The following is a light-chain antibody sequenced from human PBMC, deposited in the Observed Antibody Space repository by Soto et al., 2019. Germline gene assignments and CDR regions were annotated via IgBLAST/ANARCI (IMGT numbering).Light chain of an antibody. CDR2: GAS. V-gene: IGKV3-20*01. J-gene: IGKJ1*01. Sequence: EVVLTQSPCTLSLSPGETATLSCIASEGVDSNYLAWYQQKPGQAPSLLMFGASSRATGVPDRFSGSGSGIDFTLSVTRLQSEDCAVYYCQQYGSSPWTSGQGTKVDIK. CDR3: QQYGSSPWT. CDR1: EGVDSNY.